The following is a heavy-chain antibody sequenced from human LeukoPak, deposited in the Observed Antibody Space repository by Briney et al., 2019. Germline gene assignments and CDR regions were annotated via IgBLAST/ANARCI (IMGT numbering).Heavy chain of an antibody. CDR2: ISYDGSNK. CDR1: GFTFRSYA. Sequence: GGSLRLSCAASGFTFRSYAMHWVRQAPGKGLEWVAVISYDGSNKYYADSVKGRFTISRDNSKNTLYLQMNSLRAEDTAVYYCARDGNWELLGTIDYWGQGTLVTVSS. J-gene: IGHJ4*02. D-gene: IGHD1-26*01. V-gene: IGHV3-30-3*01. CDR3: ARDGNWELLGTIDY.